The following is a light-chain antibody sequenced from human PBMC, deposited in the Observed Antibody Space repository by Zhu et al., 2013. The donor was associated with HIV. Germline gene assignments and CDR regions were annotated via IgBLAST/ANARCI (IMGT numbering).Light chain of an antibody. V-gene: IGKV3-15*01. CDR1: QSVSSN. CDR2: GAS. J-gene: IGKJ1*01. Sequence: EIVMTQSPATLSVSPGERATLSCRASQSVSSNLAWYQQKPGQAPRLLIYGASTRATGISARFSGSGSGTEFTLTISSLQSEDFALYYCQQYNNWPGAFGQGTKVE. CDR3: QQYNNWPGA.